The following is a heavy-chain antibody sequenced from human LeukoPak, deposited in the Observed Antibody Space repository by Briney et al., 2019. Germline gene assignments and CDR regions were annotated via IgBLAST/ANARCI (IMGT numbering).Heavy chain of an antibody. D-gene: IGHD6-19*01. Sequence: GGSLRLSCAASGFTFSSYGMHWVRQAPGKGLEWVAFIRYDGSNKYYADSVKGRFTISRDNSKNTLYLQMNSLRAEDTAVYYCAKGGGVAGPQPTHFDYWGQGTLVTVSS. CDR3: AKGGGVAGPQPTHFDY. J-gene: IGHJ4*02. CDR2: IRYDGSNK. CDR1: GFTFSSYG. V-gene: IGHV3-30*02.